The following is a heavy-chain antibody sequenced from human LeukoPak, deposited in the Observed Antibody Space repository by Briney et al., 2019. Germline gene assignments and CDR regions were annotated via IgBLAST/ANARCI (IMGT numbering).Heavy chain of an antibody. CDR3: ARDDNRNRAFDI. D-gene: IGHD1-1*01. CDR1: GGPISSYY. V-gene: IGHV4-59*01. J-gene: IGHJ3*02. Sequence: MPSETLSLTCTVSGGPISSYYWSWIRQPPGKGLEWIGYIYYSGSTNYNPSLKSRVTISVDTSKNQFSLKLSSVTAADTAVYYCARDDNRNRAFDIWGQGTMVTVSS. CDR2: IYYSGST.